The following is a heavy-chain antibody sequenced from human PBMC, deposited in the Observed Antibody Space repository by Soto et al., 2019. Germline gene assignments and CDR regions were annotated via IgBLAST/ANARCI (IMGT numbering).Heavy chain of an antibody. J-gene: IGHJ4*02. CDR3: ARGGEDCTNGVCYTYYFDY. D-gene: IGHD2-8*01. CDR1: GYTFTSYG. V-gene: IGHV1-18*01. Sequence: ASVKVSCKASGYTFTSYGISWVRQAPGQGLDWMGWISAYNGNTNYAQKLQGRVTMTTDTSTSTAYMELRSLRSDDTAVYYCARGGEDCTNGVCYTYYFDYWGQGTLVTVSS. CDR2: ISAYNGNT.